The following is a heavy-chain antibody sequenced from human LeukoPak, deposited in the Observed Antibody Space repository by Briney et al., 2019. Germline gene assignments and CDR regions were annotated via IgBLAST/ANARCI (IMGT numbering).Heavy chain of an antibody. CDR3: TSGGGGTYSSDY. J-gene: IGHJ4*02. Sequence: PGESLRLSCAASDFNLTTKVMHWVRQAPGKGLEWVGRIKSTTDGGTTDYAAPVKGRFTISRDDSKSTQYLQMDSLRTEETAVYYCTSGGGGTYSSDYWGQGTLVTVSS. CDR2: IKSTTDGGTT. V-gene: IGHV3-15*07. D-gene: IGHD1-26*01. CDR1: DFNLTTKV.